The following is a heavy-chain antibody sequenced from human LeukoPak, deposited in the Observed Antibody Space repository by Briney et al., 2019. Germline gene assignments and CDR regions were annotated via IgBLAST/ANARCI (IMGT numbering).Heavy chain of an antibody. CDR3: ARSGGNDFWSGYL. CDR2: ISSSSSYI. CDR1: GFTFSSYS. J-gene: IGHJ4*02. Sequence: PGGSLRLSCAASGFTFSSYSMNWVRQAPGKGLEWVSSISSSSSYIYYADSVKGRFTISRDNAKNSLYLQMNSLRAEDTAVYYCARSGGNDFWSGYLWGQGTLVTVSS. V-gene: IGHV3-21*01. D-gene: IGHD3-3*01.